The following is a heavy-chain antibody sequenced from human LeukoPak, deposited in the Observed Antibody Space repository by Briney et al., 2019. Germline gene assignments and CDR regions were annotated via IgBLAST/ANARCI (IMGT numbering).Heavy chain of an antibody. D-gene: IGHD6-13*01. Sequence: GESLKISCAASGFTVSSNYMSWVRQAPGKGLEWVSVIYSGGSTYYADSVKGRFTISRDNSKNTLYLQMNSLRAEDTAVYYCARGPLGIAAAGISYWGQGTLATVSS. V-gene: IGHV3-66*01. J-gene: IGHJ4*02. CDR3: ARGPLGIAAAGISY. CDR1: GFTVSSNY. CDR2: IYSGGST.